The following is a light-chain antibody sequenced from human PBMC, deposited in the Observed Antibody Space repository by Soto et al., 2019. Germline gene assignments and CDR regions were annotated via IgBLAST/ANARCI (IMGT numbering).Light chain of an antibody. CDR1: QSINNY. CDR2: YAS. J-gene: IGKJ1*01. Sequence: DVQMTQSPSTLSASVGDRVTITCRASQSINNYLAWYQLRPGKAPRLLIYYASTLDRGVPSRFSGSGSGTEFTLTIISLQPDDFATYYCQHYASFSPAFGQGTK. V-gene: IGKV1-5*01. CDR3: QHYASFSPA.